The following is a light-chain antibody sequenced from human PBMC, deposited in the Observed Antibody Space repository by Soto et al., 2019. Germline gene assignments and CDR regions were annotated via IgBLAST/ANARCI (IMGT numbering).Light chain of an antibody. CDR3: TSYTSSSTQV. V-gene: IGLV2-14*01. CDR2: DVT. CDR1: SSDVGGYDY. J-gene: IGLJ1*01. Sequence: QSVLTQPASVSGSPGQSITISCTGTSSDVGGYDYVSWYQQHPGTAPRLIIFDVTSRPSGVSNRFSGSKSGNTASLTISGLQAEDEADYYCTSYTSSSTQVFGTGTKVTVL.